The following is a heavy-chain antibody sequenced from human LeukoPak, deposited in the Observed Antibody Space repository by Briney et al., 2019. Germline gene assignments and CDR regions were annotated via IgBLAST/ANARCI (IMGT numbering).Heavy chain of an antibody. V-gene: IGHV1-18*01. D-gene: IGHD3-9*01. CDR2: ISAYNGNT. J-gene: IGHJ4*02. Sequence: ASVKVSCKASGYTFTSYGISWVRQAPGQGLEWMGWISAYNGNTNYAQKLQGRVTMTTDTSTSTAYMELRSLGSDDTAVYYCAREIHVLRYFDWLFQPYFDYWGQGTLVTVSS. CDR1: GYTFTSYG. CDR3: AREIHVLRYFDWLFQPYFDY.